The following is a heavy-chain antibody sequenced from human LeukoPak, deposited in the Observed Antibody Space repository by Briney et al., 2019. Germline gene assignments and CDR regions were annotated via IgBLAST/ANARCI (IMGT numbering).Heavy chain of an antibody. D-gene: IGHD3-9*01. CDR1: GFTFSSYS. V-gene: IGHV3-21*01. CDR3: ARDTRYFDWLSKNLRYYYYMDV. CDR2: ISSSSSYI. Sequence: TGGSLRLSCAASGFTFSSYSMNWVRQAPGKGLEWVSSISSSSSYIYYADSVKGRFTISRDNAKNSLYLQINSLRAEDTAVYYCARDTRYFDWLSKNLRYYYYMDVWGKGTTVTVSS. J-gene: IGHJ6*03.